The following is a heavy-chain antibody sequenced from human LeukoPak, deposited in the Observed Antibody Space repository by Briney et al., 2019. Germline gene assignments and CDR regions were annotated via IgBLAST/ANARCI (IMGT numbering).Heavy chain of an antibody. D-gene: IGHD3-22*01. CDR1: GFTFSTYW. CDR3: AREGYYDSSGYRGFDY. CDR2: INQDGSEK. J-gene: IGHJ4*02. Sequence: QPGGSLRLSCAASGFTFSTYWMNWVRQAPGKGLEWVANINQDGSEKYYVDSVKGRFTISRDNSKNTLYLQMNSLRAEDTAVYYCAREGYYDSSGYRGFDYWGQGTLVTVSS. V-gene: IGHV3-7*01.